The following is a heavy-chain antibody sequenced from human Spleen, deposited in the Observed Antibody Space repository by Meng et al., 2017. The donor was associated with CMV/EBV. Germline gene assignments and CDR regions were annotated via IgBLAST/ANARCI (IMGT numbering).Heavy chain of an antibody. V-gene: IGHV6-1*01. D-gene: IGHD1-26*01. CDR3: TREVGSYSHFDH. J-gene: IGHJ4*02. Sequence: SCAISGDSVSSNSAAWNWIRQSPSRGLEWLGRTYYRSKWYNDYAGSVRGRIIIKPDTSKNQVSLQMNPVTPEDTAVYYCTREVGSYSHFDHWGQGILVTVSS. CDR2: TYYRSKWYN. CDR1: GDSVSSNSAA.